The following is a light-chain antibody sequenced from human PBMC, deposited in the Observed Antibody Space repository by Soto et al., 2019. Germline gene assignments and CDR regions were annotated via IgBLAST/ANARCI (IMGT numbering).Light chain of an antibody. V-gene: IGKV1-5*01. J-gene: IGKJ1*01. CDR1: QTINSW. Sequence: QSPSTLSASVGDRVTITCRASQTINSWLAWYQQKPGKAPKVLIFDASSLKTGVPSRFSGSGSGTEFTLTISNLQPDDFATYYCQQYDSYWTFGQGTKVDIK. CDR3: QQYDSYWT. CDR2: DAS.